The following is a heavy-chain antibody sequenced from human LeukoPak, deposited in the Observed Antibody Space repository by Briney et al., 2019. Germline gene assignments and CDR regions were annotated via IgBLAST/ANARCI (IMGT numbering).Heavy chain of an antibody. J-gene: IGHJ4*02. CDR2: ISYDGSNK. CDR1: GFTFSSYA. CDR3: ARGHSDYDFWSGYYYFDY. Sequence: PGGPLRLSCAASGFTFSSYAMHWVRQAPGKGLEWVAVISYDGSNKYYADSVKGRFTISRDNSKNTLYLQMNSLRAEDTAVYYCARGHSDYDFWSGYYYFDYWGQGTLVTVSS. D-gene: IGHD3-3*01. V-gene: IGHV3-30-3*01.